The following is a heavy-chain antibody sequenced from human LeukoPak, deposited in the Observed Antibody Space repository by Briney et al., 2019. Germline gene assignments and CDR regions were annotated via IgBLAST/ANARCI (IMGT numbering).Heavy chain of an antibody. D-gene: IGHD3-22*01. J-gene: IGHJ5*02. CDR2: ISGSGGTK. CDR1: GFTFYCYA. Sequence: GGSLRFSCAAYGFTFYCYAMSWVRDGPGKGLKWVSAISGSGGTKLYADYVKGRITIYRDNSKATLYLQMHSLRAEDTAVYYCAKNYDSSRYHVGFDPWGQGSLVAVSS. V-gene: IGHV3-23*01. CDR3: AKNYDSSRYHVGFDP.